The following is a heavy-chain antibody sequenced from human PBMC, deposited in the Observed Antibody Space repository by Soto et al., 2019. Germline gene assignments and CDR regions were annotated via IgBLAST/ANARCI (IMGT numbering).Heavy chain of an antibody. CDR2: IYHSGST. CDR3: ARCRSYCSSTSCAKYYYYGMDV. CDR1: GGSISSSNW. V-gene: IGHV4-4*02. D-gene: IGHD2-2*01. Sequence: SETLSLTXAVSGGSISSSNWWSWVRQPPGKGVEGIGEIYHSGSTNYNPSLKSRVTISVDKSKNQFSLKLSSVTAADTAVYYCARCRSYCSSTSCAKYYYYGMDVWGQGTTVTVSS. J-gene: IGHJ6*01.